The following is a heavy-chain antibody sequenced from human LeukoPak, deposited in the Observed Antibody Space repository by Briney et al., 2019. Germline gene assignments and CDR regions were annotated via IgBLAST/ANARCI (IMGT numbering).Heavy chain of an antibody. CDR3: ARDDCSSTSCYVSYYYGMDV. V-gene: IGHV3-33*01. J-gene: IGHJ6*04. D-gene: IGHD2-2*01. CDR2: IWYDGSNK. Sequence: GGSLRLSCAASGFTFSSYGMHWVRQAPGKGLEWVAVIWYDGSNKYCADSVKGRFTISRDNSKNTLYLQMNSLRAEDTAVYYCARDDCSSTSCYVSYYYGMDVWGKGTTVTVSS. CDR1: GFTFSSYG.